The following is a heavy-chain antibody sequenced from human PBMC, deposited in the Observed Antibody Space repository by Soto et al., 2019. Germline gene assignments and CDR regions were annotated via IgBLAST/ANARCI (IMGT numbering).Heavy chain of an antibody. CDR2: ISGSGGTT. CDR1: GFTFSNYA. D-gene: IGHD2-2*01. J-gene: IGHJ6*03. Sequence: EVQVLESGGGLVQSGGSLRLSCAASGFTFSNYAMSWVRQAPGKGLEWVSGISGSGGTTYYADSVKGRFTISRDNSKKTLYLQMNSLRAEDTAVFYCAKDRYCSSASCRDPSYYYMDVWGKGTTVTVSS. CDR3: AKDRYCSSASCRDPSYYYMDV. V-gene: IGHV3-23*01.